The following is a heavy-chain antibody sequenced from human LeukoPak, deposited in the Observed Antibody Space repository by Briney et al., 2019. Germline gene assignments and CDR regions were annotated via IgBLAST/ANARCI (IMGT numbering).Heavy chain of an antibody. CDR2: ISYDGSNK. Sequence: GGSLRLSCAASGFTFSSYAMHWVRQALGKGLEWVAVISYDGSNKYYADSVKGRFTISRDNSKNTLYLQMNSLRAEDTAVYHCAKIGGYSSSSFDYWGQGTLVTVSS. CDR3: AKIGGYSSSSFDY. D-gene: IGHD6-13*01. J-gene: IGHJ4*02. V-gene: IGHV3-30*18. CDR1: GFTFSSYA.